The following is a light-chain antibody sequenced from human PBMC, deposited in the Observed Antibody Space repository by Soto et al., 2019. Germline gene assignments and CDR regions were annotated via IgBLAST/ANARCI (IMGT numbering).Light chain of an antibody. V-gene: IGKV1-6*01. Sequence: MTQSPATLSVSPGEGVTLSCRASQGIGDTLAWYQQKPGKAPKVLIYDTYTLQSGVPSRFSGSRSGTDFTLTISSLQPEDIATYYCLQDNMYPLTFGGGTKVDIK. J-gene: IGKJ4*01. CDR1: QGIGDT. CDR2: DTY. CDR3: LQDNMYPLT.